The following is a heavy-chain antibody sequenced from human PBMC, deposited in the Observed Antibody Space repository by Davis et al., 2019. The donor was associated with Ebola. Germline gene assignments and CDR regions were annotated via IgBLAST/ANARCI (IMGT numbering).Heavy chain of an antibody. Sequence: ASVKVSCKASGYTLTKYYVHWVRQAPGQGLEWMGIINPSGGSTNYAQKFQGRVTMTSDTSTSTVYMELGSLRSEDMAVYYCARDQDCSGGGCYCPNWGQGTLVTVSS. J-gene: IGHJ4*02. D-gene: IGHD2-15*01. CDR2: INPSGGST. CDR3: ARDQDCSGGGCYCPN. V-gene: IGHV1-46*01. CDR1: GYTLTKYY.